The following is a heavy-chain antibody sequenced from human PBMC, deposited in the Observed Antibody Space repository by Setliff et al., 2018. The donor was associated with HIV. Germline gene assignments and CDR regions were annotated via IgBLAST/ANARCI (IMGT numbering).Heavy chain of an antibody. J-gene: IGHJ4*02. Sequence: GGSLRLSCAASGFTFSDYYMSWIRQAPGKGLEWVSYISSSGSTIYYADSVKGRFTISRDNAKNSLYLQMDSLRDEDTAVYYCAREKFENGDYEFVSTFDSWGQGTLVTVSS. CDR2: ISSSGSTI. CDR1: GFTFSDYY. CDR3: AREKFENGDYEFVSTFDS. D-gene: IGHD4-17*01. V-gene: IGHV3-11*04.